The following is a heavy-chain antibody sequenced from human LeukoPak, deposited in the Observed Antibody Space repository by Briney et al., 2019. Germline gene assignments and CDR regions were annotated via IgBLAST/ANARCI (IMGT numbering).Heavy chain of an antibody. D-gene: IGHD6-6*01. J-gene: IGHJ6*03. CDR3: ARGSSSSYYYYYMDV. V-gene: IGHV1-8*03. CDR1: GYTFTSYD. Sequence: ASVKVSCKASGYTFTSYDINWVRQATGQGLEWMGWMNPNSGNTGYAQKFQGRVTITRNTSISTAYMELSSLRSKDTAVYYCARGSSSSYYYYYMDVWGKGTTVTVSS. CDR2: MNPNSGNT.